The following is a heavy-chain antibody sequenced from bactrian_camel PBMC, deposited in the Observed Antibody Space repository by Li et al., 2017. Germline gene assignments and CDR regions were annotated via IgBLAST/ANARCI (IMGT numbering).Heavy chain of an antibody. CDR3: ATGRVRWRPSTRTWSPAFQE. V-gene: IGHV3-2*01. J-gene: IGHJ4*01. D-gene: IGHD6*01. Sequence: HVQLVESGGGSVQAGGSLRLSCAPSGQSFTGYCMAWFRQAPGEERKAVASLDSDGTTSYADSVKGRFIISQDNDGKALYLQMNDLKLADSAMYYCATGRVRWRPSTRTWSPAFQEWGQGTQVTVS. CDR2: LDSDGTTS. CDR1: GQSFTGYC.